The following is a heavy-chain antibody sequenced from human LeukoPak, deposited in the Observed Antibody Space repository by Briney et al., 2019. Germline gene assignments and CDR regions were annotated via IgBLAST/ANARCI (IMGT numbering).Heavy chain of an antibody. V-gene: IGHV1-69*13. D-gene: IGHD4-17*01. CDR2: IIPIFGTA. Sequence: SVKVSCKASGGTFRSYAISWVRQAPGQGLEWMGGIIPIFGTANYAQKFQGRVTITADESTSTAYMELSSLRSEDTAVYYCAREARLRAMNYYYYMDVWGKGTTVTVSS. CDR1: GGTFRSYA. CDR3: AREARLRAMNYYYYMDV. J-gene: IGHJ6*03.